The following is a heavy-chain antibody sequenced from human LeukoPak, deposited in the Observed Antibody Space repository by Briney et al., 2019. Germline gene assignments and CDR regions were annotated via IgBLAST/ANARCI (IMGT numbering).Heavy chain of an antibody. J-gene: IGHJ4*02. CDR3: ARAWGSGYDLNY. V-gene: IGHV3-48*04. D-gene: IGHD5-12*01. CDR1: GFTFSSHA. CDR2: ISISSSSV. Sequence: GSLRLSCAGSGFTFSSHAMNWVRQAPGKGLEWVSYISISSSSVYYADSVKGRFTISRDNAKNSLYLQMNSLRAEDTAIYYCARAWGSGYDLNYWGQGTLVTVSS.